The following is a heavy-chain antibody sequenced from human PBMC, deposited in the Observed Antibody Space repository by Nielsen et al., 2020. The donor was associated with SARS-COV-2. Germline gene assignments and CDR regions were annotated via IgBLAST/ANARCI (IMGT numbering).Heavy chain of an antibody. CDR2: IYYSGST. D-gene: IGHD3-16*01. CDR1: GGSISSSSYY. Sequence: SETLSLTCTVSGGSISSSSYYWGWIRQPPGKGLEWIGSIYYSGSTYYNPSLKSRVTISVDTSKNQFSLKLSSVTAADTAVYYCASAGPLIYDYVWGSSKSGWFDPWGQGTLVTVSS. V-gene: IGHV4-39*01. CDR3: ASAGPLIYDYVWGSSKSGWFDP. J-gene: IGHJ5*02.